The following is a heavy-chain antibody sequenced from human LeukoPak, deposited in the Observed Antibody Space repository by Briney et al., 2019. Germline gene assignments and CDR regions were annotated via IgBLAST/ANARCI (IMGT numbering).Heavy chain of an antibody. J-gene: IGHJ5*02. D-gene: IGHD5-18*01. CDR1: GGSIRGSSYY. CDR2: IYYSGRT. Sequence: SETLSLTCSVSGGSIRGSSYYWGWRRQPPGKGLEWIASIYYSGRTYDNPSLKSRVTISVDTSKNHFSLKMTSVTAADTAVYYCARDLGYTFDYNWFDPWGQGTLVTVSS. CDR3: ARDLGYTFDYNWFDP. V-gene: IGHV4-39*07.